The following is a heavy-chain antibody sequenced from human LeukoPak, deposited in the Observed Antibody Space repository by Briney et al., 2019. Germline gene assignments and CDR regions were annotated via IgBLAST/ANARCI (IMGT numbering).Heavy chain of an antibody. V-gene: IGHV1-2*04. CDR3: ARGTTMVRGYWFDP. D-gene: IGHD3-10*01. CDR1: GYTFTGYY. Sequence: GASVKVSCKASGYTFTGYYMHWVRQAPGQGLEWMGWINPNSGGTNYAQKFQGWVTMTRDTSISTAYMELSRLRSDDTAVYYCARGTTMVRGYWFDPWGQGTLVTVSS. J-gene: IGHJ5*02. CDR2: INPNSGGT.